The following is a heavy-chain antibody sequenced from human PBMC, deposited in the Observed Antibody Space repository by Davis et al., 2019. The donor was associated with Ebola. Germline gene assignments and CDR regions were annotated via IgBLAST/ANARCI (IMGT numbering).Heavy chain of an antibody. V-gene: IGHV4-59*12. J-gene: IGHJ4*02. CDR1: GGSISSYY. CDR3: ARGPSMVSFDY. D-gene: IGHD2-8*01. CDR2: LYNSGST. Sequence: MPSETLSLTCTVSGGSISSYYWTWIRQPPGKGLEYIGHLYNSGSTNYNPSLKSRVTISVDTSKSQFSLKLSSVTAADTAVYYCARGPSMVSFDYWGQGTLVTVSS.